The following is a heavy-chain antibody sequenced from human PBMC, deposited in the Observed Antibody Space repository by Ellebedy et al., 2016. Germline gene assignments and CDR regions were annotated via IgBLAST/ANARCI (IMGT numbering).Heavy chain of an antibody. V-gene: IGHV4-59*12. D-gene: IGHD3-10*01. J-gene: IGHJ6*02. CDR1: GGSISSYY. CDR3: ARGRPDYYGSGSYYNVKRRYYYYGMDV. CDR2: IHYSGST. Sequence: SETLSLTCTVSGGSISSYYWSWIRQSPGKGLEWIGYIHYSGSTNYNPSLRSRVTISVDTSKNQFSLKLSSVTAADTAVYYCARGRPDYYGSGSYYNVKRRYYYYGMDVWGQGTTVTVSS.